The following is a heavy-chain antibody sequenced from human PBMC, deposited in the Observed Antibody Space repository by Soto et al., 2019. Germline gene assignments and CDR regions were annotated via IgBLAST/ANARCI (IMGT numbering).Heavy chain of an antibody. J-gene: IGHJ3*02. V-gene: IGHV3-23*01. CDR3: AKGDSSGYLLGAFDI. CDR2: IDVGGDST. D-gene: IGHD3-22*01. Sequence: PGGSLRLSCAASGFTFNSYPMTWVRQAPGKGLEWVSSIDVGGDSTSYADSVKGRFTLSRDNSKNTLYLQMNSLRAEDTAVYYCAKGDSSGYLLGAFDIWGQGTMVTVSS. CDR1: GFTFNSYP.